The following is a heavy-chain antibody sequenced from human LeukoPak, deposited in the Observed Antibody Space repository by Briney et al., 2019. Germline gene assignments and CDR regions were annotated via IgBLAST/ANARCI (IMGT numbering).Heavy chain of an antibody. D-gene: IGHD1-26*01. CDR2: IRYDGSNK. J-gene: IGHJ4*02. V-gene: IGHV3-30*02. CDR3: ARDTIVGATTGYYFDY. CDR1: GFTFSSYG. Sequence: PGGSLRLSCAASGFTFSSYGMHWVRQAPGKGLEWVAFIRYDGSNKYYADSVKGRLTIPRDNSKNTLYLQMNSLRAEDTAVYYCARDTIVGATTGYYFDYWGQGTLVTVSS.